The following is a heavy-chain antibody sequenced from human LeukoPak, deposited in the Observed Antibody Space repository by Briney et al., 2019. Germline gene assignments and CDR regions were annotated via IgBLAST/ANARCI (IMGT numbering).Heavy chain of an antibody. V-gene: IGHV3-30*03. CDR1: GFTFSSYG. D-gene: IGHD3-10*01. J-gene: IGHJ5*02. CDR2: ISYDGSNK. Sequence: GGSLRLSCAASGFTFSSYGMHWVRQAPGKGLEWVAVISYDGSNKYYADSVKGRFTISRDNSKNTLYLQMNSLRAEDTAVYYCARDSAYYYGSGSHNWFDRWGQGTLVTVSS. CDR3: ARDSAYYYGSGSHNWFDR.